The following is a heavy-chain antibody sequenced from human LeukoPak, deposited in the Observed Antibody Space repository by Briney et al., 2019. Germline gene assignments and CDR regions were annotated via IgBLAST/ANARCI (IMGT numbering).Heavy chain of an antibody. V-gene: IGHV4-39*01. CDR3: ARMVRGVVLGPNYYPYHMDV. Sequence: SETLSLTCTVSGGSNSSHLYFWAWIRQPPGKGLEWIGSVYYGGSTYYNPSLKSRVTMPVATSKNEFPLKLRSVTAADTTTYYCARMVRGVVLGPNYYPYHMDVWGRGTTVTVSS. D-gene: IGHD3-10*01. J-gene: IGHJ6*03. CDR1: GGSNSSHLYF. CDR2: VYYGGST.